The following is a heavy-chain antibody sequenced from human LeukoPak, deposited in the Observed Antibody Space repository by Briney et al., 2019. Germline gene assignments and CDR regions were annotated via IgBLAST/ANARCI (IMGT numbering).Heavy chain of an antibody. CDR3: ATTWAIAA. V-gene: IGHV3-7*01. CDR1: GFTFSSCW. Sequence: GGSLRLSCAASGFTFSSCWMTWVRQAPGKGLQCVANIKKDGSEKNYVDSVKGRFTISRDNAKNSLFLEMSSLRDEDTAVYYCATTWAIAAWGQGTLVTVSS. D-gene: IGHD1-1*01. CDR2: IKKDGSEK. J-gene: IGHJ5*02.